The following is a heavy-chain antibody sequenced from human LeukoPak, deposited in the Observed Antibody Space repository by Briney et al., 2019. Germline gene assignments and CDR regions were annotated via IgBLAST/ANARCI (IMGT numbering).Heavy chain of an antibody. CDR1: GYSFTSYW. D-gene: IGHD6-25*01. CDR2: IYPGDSDT. V-gene: IGHV5-51*01. J-gene: IGHJ4*01. CDR3: SKKSNSGPHYLYF. Sequence: GESLKISCKGSGYSFTSYWIGWVRQMPGKGLEWMGIIYPGDSDTRYSPSFQGQVTISADKSISTAYLQWSSLKASDTANYYFSKKSNSGPHYLYFLGQGNLGTGS.